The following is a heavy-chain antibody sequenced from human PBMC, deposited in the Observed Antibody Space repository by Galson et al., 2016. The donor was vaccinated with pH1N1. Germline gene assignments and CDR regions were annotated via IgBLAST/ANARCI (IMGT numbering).Heavy chain of an antibody. CDR1: GFTFRRYA. CDR2: VSGRGGNI. V-gene: IGHV3-23*01. D-gene: IGHD3-10*01. CDR3: AKDRSQEFLHLPMAGFDV. Sequence: SLRLSCAASGFTFRRYAMSWVRQAPGKGLEWVSAVSGRGGNIYYGDSVKGRFTISRDNFKNTLYLEMKNLRADDTAIYYCAKDRSQEFLHLPMAGFDVWGQGIMVTVSA. J-gene: IGHJ3*01.